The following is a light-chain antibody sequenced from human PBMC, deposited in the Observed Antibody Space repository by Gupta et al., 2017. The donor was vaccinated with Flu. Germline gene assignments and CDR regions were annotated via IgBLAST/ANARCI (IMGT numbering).Light chain of an antibody. CDR2: GAY. V-gene: IGKV3-15*01. CDR3: LQEYNWYT. CDR1: KSVCRN. Sequence: PATLTVSPGERAHLSSKASKSVCRNLAWYQLKPGPSPRLLSYGAYTRATGIPDRFSGSGSGTEFTLTLSSLQSAEFAFDYCLQEYNWYTFGQGTKLEIK. J-gene: IGKJ2*01.